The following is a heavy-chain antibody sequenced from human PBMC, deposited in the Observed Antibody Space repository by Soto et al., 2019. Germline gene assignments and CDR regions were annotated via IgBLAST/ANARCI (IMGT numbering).Heavy chain of an antibody. CDR1: GFTFSSYG. V-gene: IGHV3-33*01. D-gene: IGHD2-2*02. CDR2: IWYDGSNK. Sequence: QVQLVESGGGVVQPGRSLRLSCAASGFTFSSYGMHWVRQAPGKGLEWVAVIWYDGSNKYYADSVKGRFTISRDNSKNTLYLQMNSLRAEDTAVYYCARDPRYCSSTSCYIGSVTEIDYWGQGTLVTVSS. CDR3: ARDPRYCSSTSCYIGSVTEIDY. J-gene: IGHJ4*02.